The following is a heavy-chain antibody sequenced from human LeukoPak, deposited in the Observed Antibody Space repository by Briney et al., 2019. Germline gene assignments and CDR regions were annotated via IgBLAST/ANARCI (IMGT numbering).Heavy chain of an antibody. CDR2: ISGSGGST. V-gene: IGHV3-23*01. Sequence: GGSLRLSCAASGFTFSSYAMSWVRQAPGKGLEWVSAISGSGGSTYYADSVKGRFTISRDNSKNTLYLQMNSLRAEDTAVYYCARVRSDYDDYFDYWGQGTLVTVSS. D-gene: IGHD1-26*01. CDR3: ARVRSDYDDYFDY. J-gene: IGHJ4*02. CDR1: GFTFSSYA.